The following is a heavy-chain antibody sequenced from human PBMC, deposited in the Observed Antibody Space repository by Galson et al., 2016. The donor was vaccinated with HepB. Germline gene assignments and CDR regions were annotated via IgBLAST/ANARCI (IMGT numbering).Heavy chain of an antibody. V-gene: IGHV3-23*01. D-gene: IGHD1-1*01. CDR1: GFTFSTYT. Sequence: SLRLSCAASGFTFSTYTMSWVRQAPGKGLEYVSGTDGSGGSTYYADSVKGRFTIPRDNSKNTMYLQMNSLKAEDTAIYYCAKDRYWNRDFDYWGQGTLVTVSS. J-gene: IGHJ4*02. CDR3: AKDRYWNRDFDY. CDR2: TDGSGGST.